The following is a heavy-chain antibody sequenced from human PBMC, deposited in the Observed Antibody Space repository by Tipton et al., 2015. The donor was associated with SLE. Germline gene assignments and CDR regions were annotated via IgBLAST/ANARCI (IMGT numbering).Heavy chain of an antibody. CDR1: GLTFSSYW. CDR3: ARDFRYSPDY. Sequence: SLRLSCPASGLTFSSYWMHWVRQVPGKGLVWISRINGDGTSTSYADSVKGRFTISRDNAKSTLYVQMNSLRAEDTAVYYCARDFRYSPDYWGQGTLVTVSS. J-gene: IGHJ4*02. CDR2: INGDGTST. V-gene: IGHV3-74*01. D-gene: IGHD5-18*01.